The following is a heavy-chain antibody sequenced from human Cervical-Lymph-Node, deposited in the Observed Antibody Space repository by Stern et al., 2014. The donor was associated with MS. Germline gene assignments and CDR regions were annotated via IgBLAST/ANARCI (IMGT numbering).Heavy chain of an antibody. CDR1: GYTFTDYY. D-gene: IGHD6-13*01. CDR2: IKPNSGGT. CDR3: ARDSTIWSVDY. V-gene: IGHV1-2*06. Sequence: VQLVESGPEVKKPGASVKVSCKASGYTFTDYYMHWVRQAPGQGLEWMGLIKPNSGGTNSAQKFQGRVTMTRDTSISTAYMELSGLKSDDTAVYYCARDSTIWSVDYWGQGTLVTVSS. J-gene: IGHJ4*02.